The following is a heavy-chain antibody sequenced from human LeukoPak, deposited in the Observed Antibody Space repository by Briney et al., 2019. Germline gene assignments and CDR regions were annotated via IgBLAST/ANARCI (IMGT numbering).Heavy chain of an antibody. CDR3: AKEGVSYSSSWSNWFDP. Sequence: SCKASGYIFTDYYMHWVRQAPGKGLEWVAVIWYDGSNKYYADSVKGRFTISRDNSKNTLYLQMNSLRAEDTAVYYCAKEGVSYSSSWSNWFDPWGQGTLVTVSS. V-gene: IGHV3-33*06. CDR2: IWYDGSNK. D-gene: IGHD6-13*01. CDR1: GYIFTDYY. J-gene: IGHJ5*02.